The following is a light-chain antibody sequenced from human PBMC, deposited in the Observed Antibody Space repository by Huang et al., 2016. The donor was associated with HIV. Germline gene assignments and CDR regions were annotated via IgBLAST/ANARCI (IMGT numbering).Light chain of an antibody. CDR2: GAS. CDR1: QCVSSN. Sequence: EIVMTQSPATLSVSPGERATLSCRASQCVSSNLAWYQQKPGQAPRLLIYGASTRATGNPARFSSSGSGTEFTLTISSLQSEDFAVYYCQQYNNWPGTFGPGTKVGIK. J-gene: IGKJ3*01. V-gene: IGKV3-15*01. CDR3: QQYNNWPGT.